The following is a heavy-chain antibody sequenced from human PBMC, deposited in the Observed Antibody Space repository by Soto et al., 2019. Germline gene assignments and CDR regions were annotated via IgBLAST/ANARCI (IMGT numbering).Heavy chain of an antibody. V-gene: IGHV3-33*01. J-gene: IGHJ6*02. CDR1: GFTISSYG. CDR2: IWYDGSNK. Sequence: QVQLEESGGGVVQPGRSLRLSCAASGFTISSYGMHWVRQAPGKGLEWVAVIWYDGSNKYYADSVKGRFTISRDNSKNTLYLQMNSLRAEDTAVYHCARDTGQDYYYGMDVWGQGTTVTVSS. CDR3: ARDTGQDYYYGMDV.